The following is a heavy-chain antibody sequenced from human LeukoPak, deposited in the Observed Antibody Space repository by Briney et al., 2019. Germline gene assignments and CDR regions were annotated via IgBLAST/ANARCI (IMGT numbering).Heavy chain of an antibody. CDR3: AKIREPYCTTTGCYEGYFDY. CDR1: GFSFSSYG. J-gene: IGHJ4*02. D-gene: IGHD2-2*01. Sequence: PGGSLRLSCVASGFSFSSYGMHWVRQAPGKGLEWLAFIRYDGDFKYHVDSVRGRFTISRDNSKNTLYLQMNSLRPEDTGTYFCAKIREPYCTTTGCYEGYFDYWGQGSLVTVSS. CDR2: IRYDGDFK. V-gene: IGHV3-30*02.